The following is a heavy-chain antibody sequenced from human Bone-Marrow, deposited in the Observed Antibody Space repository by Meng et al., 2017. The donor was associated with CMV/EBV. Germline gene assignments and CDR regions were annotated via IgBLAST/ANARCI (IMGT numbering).Heavy chain of an antibody. CDR1: GGSFSGYY. Sequence: SETLSLTCAVYGGSFSGYYWSWIRQPPGKGPEWIGEINHSGSTNYNPSLKSRVTISVDTSKNQFSLKLSSVTAADTAVYYCARYCSSTSGSDAFDIWGHGTMVTVSS. CDR3: ARYCSSTSGSDAFDI. V-gene: IGHV4-34*01. D-gene: IGHD2-2*01. J-gene: IGHJ3*02. CDR2: INHSGST.